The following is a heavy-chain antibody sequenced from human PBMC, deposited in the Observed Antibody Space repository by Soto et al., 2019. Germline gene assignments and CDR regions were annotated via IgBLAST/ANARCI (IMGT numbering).Heavy chain of an antibody. CDR1: GGSITTFY. CDR2: IFSSGST. V-gene: IGHV4-4*07. Sequence: SETLSLTCTVSGGSITTFYWSWVRQPAGTGLEWIGRIFSSGSTSFNPSLESRVAMSVDTSKNHFSLNLSSVTAADMAVYFCAREGSYSAYNFAHGIQLWSFDFWGQGALVTVSS. J-gene: IGHJ4*02. D-gene: IGHD5-12*01. CDR3: AREGSYSAYNFAHGIQLWSFDF.